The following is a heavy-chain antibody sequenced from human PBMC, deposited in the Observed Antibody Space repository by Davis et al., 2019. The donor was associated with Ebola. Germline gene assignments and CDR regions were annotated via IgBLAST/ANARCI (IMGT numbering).Heavy chain of an antibody. V-gene: IGHV3-53*01. J-gene: IGHJ1*01. CDR3: ARGVTGDFQH. D-gene: IGHD1-20*01. Sequence: PGGSLRLSCAASGIAVSTNYMGWVRQAPGKGLEWVSDIYNGGNTHYADSVKGRFTISRDSSKNTLYLQMNSLRAEDTAVYYCARGVTGDFQHWGQGTLVTVSS. CDR2: IYNGGNT. CDR1: GIAVSTNY.